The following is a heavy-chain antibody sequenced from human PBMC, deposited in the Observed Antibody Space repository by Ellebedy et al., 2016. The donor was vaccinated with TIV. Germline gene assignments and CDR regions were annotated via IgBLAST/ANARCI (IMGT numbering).Heavy chain of an antibody. Sequence: GESLKISCEASGFNFRSYWMSWVRQAPGKGLEWVANIYQDGSEQYYVDSVKGRFTISRANARNSVYLQMNSLRAEDTAVYYCARRGSYGDYSVRVNSWFDLWGQGTLVTVSS. CDR1: GFNFRSYW. CDR3: ARRGSYGDYSVRVNSWFDL. CDR2: IYQDGSEQ. J-gene: IGHJ5*02. V-gene: IGHV3-7*01. D-gene: IGHD4-17*01.